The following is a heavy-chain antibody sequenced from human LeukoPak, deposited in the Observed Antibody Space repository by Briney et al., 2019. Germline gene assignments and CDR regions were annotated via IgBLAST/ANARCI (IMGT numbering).Heavy chain of an antibody. V-gene: IGHV1-24*01. CDR1: GYTLTELS. CDR2: FDPEDGET. J-gene: IGHJ6*02. Sequence: ASVKVSCKVSGYTLTELSMHWVRQAPGKGLEWMGGFDPEDGETIYAQKFQGRVTMTEDTSTDTAYMELSSLRSEDTAAYYCATPLPQGLYYYYYGMDVWGQGTTVTVSS. CDR3: ATPLPQGLYYYYYGMDV.